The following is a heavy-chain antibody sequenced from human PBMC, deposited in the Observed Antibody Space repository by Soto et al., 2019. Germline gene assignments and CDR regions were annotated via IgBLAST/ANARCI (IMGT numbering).Heavy chain of an antibody. CDR2: IRSKANSHAT. Sequence: EVQLVESGGGLVQPGGSLKLSCAASGFTFSGSAMHWVRQASGKGLEWVGRIRSKANSHATAYAASVKGRFTISRDDSKNTAYLQMNSLKTEDTAVYYCTSRGAAGTLGHYYYMDVWGKGTTVTVSS. CDR3: TSRGAAGTLGHYYYMDV. V-gene: IGHV3-73*01. D-gene: IGHD6-13*01. CDR1: GFTFSGSA. J-gene: IGHJ6*03.